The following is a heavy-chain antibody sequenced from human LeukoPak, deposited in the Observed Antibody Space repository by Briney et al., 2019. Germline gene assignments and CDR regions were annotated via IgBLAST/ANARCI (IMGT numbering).Heavy chain of an antibody. J-gene: IGHJ4*02. V-gene: IGHV1-2*02. Sequence: GASVKASCKASGYTFTGYYMHWVRQAPGQGLEWMGWINPNSGGTNYAQKFQGRVTMTRDTSISAAYMELSRLRSDDTAVYYCARDKEGWFGELFAKRGWYYFDYWGQGTLVTVSS. D-gene: IGHD3-10*01. CDR1: GYTFTGYY. CDR3: ARDKEGWFGELFAKRGWYYFDY. CDR2: INPNSGGT.